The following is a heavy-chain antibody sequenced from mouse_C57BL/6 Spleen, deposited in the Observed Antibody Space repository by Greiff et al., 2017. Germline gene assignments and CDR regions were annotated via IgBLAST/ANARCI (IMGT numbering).Heavy chain of an antibody. J-gene: IGHJ2*01. V-gene: IGHV1-82*01. D-gene: IGHD2-3*01. CDR1: GYAFSSSW. Sequence: VKLVESGPELVKPGASVKISCKASGYAFSSSWMNWVKQRPGKGLEWIGRIYPGDGDTNYNGKFKGKATLTADKSSSTAYMQLSSLTSEDSAVYFCARNRWLLRGGDFDYWGQGTTLTVSS. CDR2: IYPGDGDT. CDR3: ARNRWLLRGGDFDY.